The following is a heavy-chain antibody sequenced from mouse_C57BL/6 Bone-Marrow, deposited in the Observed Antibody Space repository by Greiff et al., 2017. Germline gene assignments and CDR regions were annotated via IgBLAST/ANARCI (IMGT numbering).Heavy chain of an antibody. CDR2: IAPSDSET. Sequence: QVQLQQPGAELVRPGSSVKLSCKASGYTFTSYWMHWVKQRPIQGLEWIGNIAPSDSETPYNQTFKDKATLTVDKYSSTAYMQLSSLTSEDSAVYYCSRRGLTGTKGDFDYWGQGTTLTVSS. J-gene: IGHJ2*01. V-gene: IGHV1-52*01. D-gene: IGHD4-1*01. CDR1: GYTFTSYW. CDR3: SRRGLTGTKGDFDY.